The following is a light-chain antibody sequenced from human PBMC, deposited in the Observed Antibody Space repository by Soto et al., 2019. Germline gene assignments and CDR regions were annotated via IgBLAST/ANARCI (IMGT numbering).Light chain of an antibody. Sequence: QSALTQPASVSGSPGQSITISCTGTSSDVGDYNYVSWYQQHPGKAPKLIIYDVSNRPSGVSNRFSGSKSGNTASLTISGLQAEDEADYHCSSYTTSSTVLFGGGTKVTVL. CDR2: DVS. CDR1: SSDVGDYNY. J-gene: IGLJ2*01. CDR3: SSYTTSSTVL. V-gene: IGLV2-14*03.